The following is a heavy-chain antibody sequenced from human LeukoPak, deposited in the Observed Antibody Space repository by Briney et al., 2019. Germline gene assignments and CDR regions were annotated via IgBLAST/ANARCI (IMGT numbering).Heavy chain of an antibody. Sequence: SETLSLTCTVSGGSISSYYWSWIRQPPGKGLEWIGYIYYSGSTTYNPSLKSRVTISVDTSRNQFSLKLSSVTAADTAVYYCARLRSGSGYYYYMDVWGKGTTVTVSS. V-gene: IGHV4-59*08. D-gene: IGHD1-14*01. CDR2: IYYSGST. CDR1: GGSISSYY. CDR3: ARLRSGSGYYYYMDV. J-gene: IGHJ6*03.